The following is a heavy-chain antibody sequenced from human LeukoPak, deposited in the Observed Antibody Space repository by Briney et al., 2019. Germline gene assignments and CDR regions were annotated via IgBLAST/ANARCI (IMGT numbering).Heavy chain of an antibody. CDR3: ARSQARTSWLGELLIYGMDV. CDR1: GGTFSSYA. CDR2: VNPNSGNT. Sequence: EASVKVSCKASGGTFSSYAISWVRQAPGQGLEWMGWVNPNSGNTGYAQDFQGRVSMTTNTSESTAYMELSSLRFNDTAVYFCARSQARTSWLGELLIYGMDVWGQGTTVTVSS. D-gene: IGHD3-10*01. J-gene: IGHJ6*02. V-gene: IGHV1-8*02.